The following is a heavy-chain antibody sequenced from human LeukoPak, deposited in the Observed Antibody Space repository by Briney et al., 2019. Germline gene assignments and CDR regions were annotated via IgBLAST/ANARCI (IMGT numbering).Heavy chain of an antibody. J-gene: IGHJ4*02. CDR2: IGSGGSTM. D-gene: IGHD1-26*01. V-gene: IGHV3-11*01. Sequence: GGSLRLSCAPSGFTFSDYDMSCIRQAPGKGREWVSYIGSGGSTMYYENSGKGGVTISRDNAKNSMYLQLNSLRADDTDVDVYARPPDGGGATGDYWGQGTLVTVSS. CDR1: GFTFSDYD. CDR3: ARPPDGGGATGDY.